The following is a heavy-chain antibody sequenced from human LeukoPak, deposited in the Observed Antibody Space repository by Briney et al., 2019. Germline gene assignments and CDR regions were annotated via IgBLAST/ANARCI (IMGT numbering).Heavy chain of an antibody. CDR3: ARVNTATLPFDY. D-gene: IGHD5-18*01. CDR1: GGSISSSSYY. V-gene: IGHV4-39*07. Sequence: SETLSLTCTVSGGSISSSSYYWGWIRQPPGKGLEWIGSIYYSGSTYYNPSLKSRVTISVDTSKNQFSLKLSSVTAADTAVYYCARVNTATLPFDYWGQGTLVTVSS. J-gene: IGHJ4*02. CDR2: IYYSGST.